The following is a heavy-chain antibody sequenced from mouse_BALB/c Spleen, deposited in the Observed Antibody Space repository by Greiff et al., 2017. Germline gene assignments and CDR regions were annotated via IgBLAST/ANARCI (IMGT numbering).Heavy chain of an antibody. Sequence: VMLVESGPGLVAPSQCLSITCTVSGFSLTSYGVSWVRQPPGKGLEWLGVIWGDGSTNYHSALISRLSISKDNSKSQVFLKLNSLQTDDTATYYSAPSLLRPYYAMDYWGQGTSVTVSS. CDR3: APSLLRPYYAMDY. D-gene: IGHD1-2*01. J-gene: IGHJ4*01. CDR2: IWGDGST. CDR1: GFSLTSYG. V-gene: IGHV2-3*01.